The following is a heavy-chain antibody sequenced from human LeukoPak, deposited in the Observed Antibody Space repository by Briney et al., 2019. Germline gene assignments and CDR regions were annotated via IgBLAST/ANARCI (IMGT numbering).Heavy chain of an antibody. CDR3: ARDFAMGKVGKNPLPGY. D-gene: IGHD1-26*01. Sequence: ASVKVSCKASGYTFTSYAMNWVRQAPGQGLEWMGWINTNTGNPTYAQGFTGRFVFSLDTSVSTAYLQISSLKAEDTAVYYCARDFAMGKVGKNPLPGYWGQGTLVTVSS. CDR1: GYTFTSYA. J-gene: IGHJ4*02. CDR2: INTNTGNP. V-gene: IGHV7-4-1*02.